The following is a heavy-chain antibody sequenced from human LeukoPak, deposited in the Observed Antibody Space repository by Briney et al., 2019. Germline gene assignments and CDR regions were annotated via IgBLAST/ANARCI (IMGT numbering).Heavy chain of an antibody. V-gene: IGHV4-59*08. Sequence: SETLSLTCTVSGGSMSSYYWSWIRQPPGKGLEWIGYIYYSGSTKYNPSLKSRVTISVDTSKNQFSLKLSSVTAADTAVYYCARGARAGYNLEPFDYWGQGTLATVSS. CDR2: IYYSGST. CDR1: GGSMSSYY. CDR3: ARGARAGYNLEPFDY. J-gene: IGHJ4*02. D-gene: IGHD5-24*01.